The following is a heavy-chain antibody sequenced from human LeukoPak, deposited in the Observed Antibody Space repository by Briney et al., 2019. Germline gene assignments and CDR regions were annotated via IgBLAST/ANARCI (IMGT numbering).Heavy chain of an antibody. CDR2: ITSNGGCI. V-gene: IGHV3-9*01. Sequence: GGSLRLSCSVSGFTFADYDIYWVRQAPGRGLQWVSTITSNGGCIDYAVSVKGRCNISRDNAKNFVYLQLNSLRPDHTAFYYCAKGMPGIGPLYWGRGTLATVSS. D-gene: IGHD3-10*01. CDR1: GFTFADYD. CDR3: AKGMPGIGPLY. J-gene: IGHJ4*02.